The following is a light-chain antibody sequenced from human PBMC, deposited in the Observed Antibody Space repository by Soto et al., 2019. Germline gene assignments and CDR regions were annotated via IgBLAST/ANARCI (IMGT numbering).Light chain of an antibody. CDR1: SSDIGGHDD. Sequence: QSALTQPASVSGSPGQSITISCTGTSSDIGGHDDVSWYQQHPGKVPKLVLYGVTDRPSGVSYRFSGSKSGNVASLTISGLQAEDEADDYCCSDTSDLTPYVFGTGTKLTVL. CDR3: CSDTSDLTPYV. J-gene: IGLJ1*01. CDR2: GVT. V-gene: IGLV2-14*03.